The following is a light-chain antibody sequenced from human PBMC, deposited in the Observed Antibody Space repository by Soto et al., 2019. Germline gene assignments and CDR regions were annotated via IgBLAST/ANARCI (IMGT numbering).Light chain of an antibody. J-gene: IGKJ1*01. V-gene: IGKV1-5*01. CDR1: QSISSW. CDR2: DAS. CDR3: QPYNSYWT. Sequence: DIQMTQSPSTLSASVGDRVTITCRASQSISSWLAWYQQKPGKAPKLLIYDASSLESGVPSRFSGSGSGTEFTLTISSLQPDDFATDDCQPYNSYWTFGQGTKVDIK.